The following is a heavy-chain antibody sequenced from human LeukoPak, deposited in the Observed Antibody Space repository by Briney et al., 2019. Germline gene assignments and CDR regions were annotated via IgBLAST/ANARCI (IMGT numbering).Heavy chain of an antibody. CDR2: ISYDGINQ. V-gene: IGHV3-30*01. CDR1: GFTFSNYA. CDR3: ARGRHSGYDYILDY. J-gene: IGHJ4*02. Sequence: GRSLRLSCAASGFTFSNYAIHWVRQAPGKGLEWVAFISYDGINQYYGDSVKGRFSIPRDNSKNTLSLQMNSLRAEDTAVYYCARGRHSGYDYILDYWGQGTLVTVPS. D-gene: IGHD5-12*01.